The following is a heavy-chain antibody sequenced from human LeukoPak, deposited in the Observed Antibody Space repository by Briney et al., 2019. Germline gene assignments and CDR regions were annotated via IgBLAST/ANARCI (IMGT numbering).Heavy chain of an antibody. J-gene: IGHJ3*02. D-gene: IGHD3-3*01. CDR3: ARDLLEWPDAFDT. CDR1: GGSISSSNW. V-gene: IGHV4-4*02. CDR2: IYHSGST. Sequence: PSETLSLTCAVSGGSISSSNWWSWVRQPPGKGLEWIGEIYHSGSTNYNPSLKSRVTISVDKSKNQFSLKLSSVTAADTAVYYCARDLLEWPDAFDTWGQGTMVTVSS.